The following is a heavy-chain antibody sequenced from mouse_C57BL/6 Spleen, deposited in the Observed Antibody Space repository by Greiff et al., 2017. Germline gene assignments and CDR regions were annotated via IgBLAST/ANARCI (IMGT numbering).Heavy chain of an antibody. CDR3: TSYGNYRYYAMDY. V-gene: IGHV1-15*01. CDR2: IDPETGGT. D-gene: IGHD2-1*01. Sequence: VQLQQSGAELVRPGASVTLSCKASGYTFTDYEMHWVKQTPVHGLEWIGAIDPETGGTAYNQKFKGKAILTADKSSSTAYMELRSLTSEDSAVYYCTSYGNYRYYAMDYWGQGTSVTVSS. CDR1: GYTFTDYE. J-gene: IGHJ4*01.